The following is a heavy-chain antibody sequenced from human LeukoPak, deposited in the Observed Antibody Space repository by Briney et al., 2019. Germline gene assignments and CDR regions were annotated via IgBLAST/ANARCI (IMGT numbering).Heavy chain of an antibody. Sequence: GRSLRLSCAASGFTFDDYAMHWVRQAPGKGLEWVSGISWNSGSIGYADSVRGRFTISRDNAKNSLYLQMNSLRAEDTALYYCAKDLGNYYDTNAADYWGQGTLVTVSS. CDR3: AKDLGNYYDTNAADY. CDR1: GFTFDDYA. CDR2: ISWNSGSI. D-gene: IGHD3-22*01. V-gene: IGHV3-9*01. J-gene: IGHJ4*02.